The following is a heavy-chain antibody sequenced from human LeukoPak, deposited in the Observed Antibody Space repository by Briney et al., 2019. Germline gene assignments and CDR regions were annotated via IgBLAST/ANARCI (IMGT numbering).Heavy chain of an antibody. J-gene: IGHJ4*02. CDR2: IYSDSGGST. Sequence: TGGSLRLSCAASGFTVSSNYMSWVRQAPGKGLEWVSVIYSDSGGSTYYADSVKGGFTMSRDNSKNTLYLHMNSLRAEDTAVYYCARGFTHDYGDYFDYWGQGTLVTVSS. CDR3: ARGFTHDYGDYFDY. D-gene: IGHD4-17*01. V-gene: IGHV3-66*01. CDR1: GFTVSSNY.